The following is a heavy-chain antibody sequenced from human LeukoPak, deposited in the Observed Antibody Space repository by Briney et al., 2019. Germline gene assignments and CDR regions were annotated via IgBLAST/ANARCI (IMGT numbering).Heavy chain of an antibody. CDR3: ARGPAMTTVTTLSSWWFDP. CDR1: GGTFSSYA. V-gene: IGHV1-69*13. Sequence: SVKVSCKASGGTFSSYAISWVRQAPGQGLEWMGGIIPIFGTANYAQKFQGRVTITADESTSTAYMELSSLRSEDTAVYYCARGPAMTTVTTLSSWWFDPWGQGTLVTVSS. CDR2: IIPIFGTA. D-gene: IGHD4-17*01. J-gene: IGHJ5*02.